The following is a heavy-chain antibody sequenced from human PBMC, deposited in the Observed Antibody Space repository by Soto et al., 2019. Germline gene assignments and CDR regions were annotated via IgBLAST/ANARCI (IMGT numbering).Heavy chain of an antibody. CDR1: GFTFSSYS. CDR3: ARISMRQRYCSGGSCRSGYGMDV. Sequence: PGGSLRLSCAASGFTFSSYSMNWVRQAPGKGLEWVSSISSSSSYIYYADSVKGRFTISRDNAKNSLYLQMNSLRAEDTAMYYCARISMRQRYCSGGSCRSGYGMDVWGQGTTVTVSS. J-gene: IGHJ6*02. CDR2: ISSSSSYI. V-gene: IGHV3-21*01. D-gene: IGHD2-15*01.